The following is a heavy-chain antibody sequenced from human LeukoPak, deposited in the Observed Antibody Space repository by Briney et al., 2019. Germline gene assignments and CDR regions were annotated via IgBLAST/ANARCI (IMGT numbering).Heavy chain of an antibody. Sequence: GASVKVSCKASGYTFTGYYMHWVRQAPGQGREWMGWINPNSGGTNYAQKFQGRVTMTRDTSISTAYMELSRLRSDDTAVYYCARVGNRMVRGVIHNWFDPWGQGTLVTVSS. CDR2: INPNSGGT. V-gene: IGHV1-2*02. D-gene: IGHD3-10*01. CDR1: GYTFTGYY. CDR3: ARVGNRMVRGVIHNWFDP. J-gene: IGHJ5*02.